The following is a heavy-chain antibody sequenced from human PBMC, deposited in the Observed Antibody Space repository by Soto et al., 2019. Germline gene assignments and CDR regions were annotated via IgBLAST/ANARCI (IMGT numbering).Heavy chain of an antibody. J-gene: IGHJ4*02. CDR2: INAGNGNT. V-gene: IGHV1-3*01. CDR1: GYTFTSYA. D-gene: IGHD1-26*01. Sequence: ASVKVSCKASGYTFTSYAMHWVRQAPGQRLEWLGWINAGNGNTKYSQKFQGRVTITRDTSASTAYMELSSLRSEDTAVYYCARGLGLYYFDYWGQGTLVTVSS. CDR3: ARGLGLYYFDY.